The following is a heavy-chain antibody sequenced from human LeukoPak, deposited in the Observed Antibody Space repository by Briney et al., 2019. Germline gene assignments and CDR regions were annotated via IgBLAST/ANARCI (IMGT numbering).Heavy chain of an antibody. CDR3: ARSPFLEWLLSFFDY. D-gene: IGHD3-3*01. Sequence: ASVKVSCKASGYTFTSYGISWVRQAPGQGLEWMGWISAYNGNTNYARKLQGRVTMTTDTSTSTAYMELRSLRSDDTAVYYCARSPFLEWLLSFFDYWGQGTLVTVSS. J-gene: IGHJ4*02. CDR2: ISAYNGNT. CDR1: GYTFTSYG. V-gene: IGHV1-18*01.